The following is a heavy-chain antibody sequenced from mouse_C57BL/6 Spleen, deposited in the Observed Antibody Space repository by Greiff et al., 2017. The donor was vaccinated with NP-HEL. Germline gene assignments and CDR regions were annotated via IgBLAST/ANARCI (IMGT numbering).Heavy chain of an antibody. CDR2: ISSGSSTI. Sequence: EVNVVESGGGLVKPGGSLKLSCAASGFTFSDYGMHWVRQAPEKGLEWVAYISSGSSTIYYADTVKGRFTISRDNAKNTLFLQMTRLRSEDTAMYYCARLDGNYGYYAMDYWGQGTSVTVAS. V-gene: IGHV5-17*01. CDR1: GFTFSDYG. J-gene: IGHJ4*01. CDR3: ARLDGNYGYYAMDY. D-gene: IGHD2-1*01.